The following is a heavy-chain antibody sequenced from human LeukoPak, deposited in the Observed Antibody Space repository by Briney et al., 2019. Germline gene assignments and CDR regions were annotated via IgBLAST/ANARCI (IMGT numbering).Heavy chain of an antibody. D-gene: IGHD1-26*01. J-gene: IGHJ3*02. CDR3: VRVASGGDLGDAFDI. Sequence: PGGSLRLSCAASRFTFSRYWMTWVRQAPDKGLEWVASIKLDGSEKYYVDSVKGRFTISRENANNSLYLQMNSLRPGDTGVYYCVRVASGGDLGDAFDIWGQGTKVTVSS. CDR1: RFTFSRYW. V-gene: IGHV3-7*01. CDR2: IKLDGSEK.